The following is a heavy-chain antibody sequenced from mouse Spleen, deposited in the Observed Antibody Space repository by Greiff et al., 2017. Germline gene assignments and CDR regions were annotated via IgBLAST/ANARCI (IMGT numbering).Heavy chain of an antibody. D-gene: IGHD1-1*01. J-gene: IGHJ1*01. V-gene: IGHV1S132*01. Sequence: QVQLQQSGAELVKPGASVKLSCKTSGYTFTSYWIQWVKQRPGQGLGWIGEIFPGTGTTYYNEKFKGKATLTIDTSSSTAYMQLSSLTSEDSAVYFCARKTGTVVATRGYFDVWGAGTTVTVSS. CDR3: ARKTGTVVATRGYFDV. CDR1: GYTFTSYW. CDR2: IFPGTGTT.